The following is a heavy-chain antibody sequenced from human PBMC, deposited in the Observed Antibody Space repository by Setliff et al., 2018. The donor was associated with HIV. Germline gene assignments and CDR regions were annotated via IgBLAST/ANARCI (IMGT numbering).Heavy chain of an antibody. CDR2: INPGGGST. CDR3: ARGTGIAVAGTDY. D-gene: IGHD6-19*01. V-gene: IGHV1-46*01. Sequence: ASVKVSCKASGYTFTSYHMHWVRQAPGQGLEWMGIINPGGGSTSYAQKFQGRVTMTRGTSTSTVYMELSSLRSEDTAVYYCARGTGIAVAGTDYWGQGTLVTVSS. J-gene: IGHJ4*02. CDR1: GYTFTSYH.